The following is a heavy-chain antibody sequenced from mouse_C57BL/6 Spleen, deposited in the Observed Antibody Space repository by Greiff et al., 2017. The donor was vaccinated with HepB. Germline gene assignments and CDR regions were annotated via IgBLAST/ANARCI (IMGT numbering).Heavy chain of an antibody. J-gene: IGHJ4*01. CDR2: ISYDGSN. V-gene: IGHV3-6*01. CDR3: ASRSNYDYAMDY. D-gene: IGHD2-5*01. Sequence: VQLQQSGPGLVKPSQSLSLTCSVTGYSITSGYYWNWIRQFPGNKLEWMGYISYDGSNNYNPSLKNRISITRDTSKNQFFLKLNSVTTEDTATYYCASRSNYDYAMDYWGQGTSVTVSS. CDR1: GYSITSGYY.